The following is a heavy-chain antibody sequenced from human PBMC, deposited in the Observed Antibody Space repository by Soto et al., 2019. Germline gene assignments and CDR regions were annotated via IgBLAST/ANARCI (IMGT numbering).Heavy chain of an antibody. CDR3: SHVLGYCSSVTCYHSVDYMDD. Sequence: QITLKESGPTLVKPTQTLTLTCTFSGFSLNTSAVGVGWIRQPPGKALEWLALVYWDDDKLYSPSLKSRLTLTKDTSKNQVCLTMTNMDPVDPATSFCSHVLGYCSSVTCYHSVDYMDDWGKGTTVTVSS. V-gene: IGHV2-5*02. J-gene: IGHJ6*03. D-gene: IGHD2-15*01. CDR2: VYWDDDK. CDR1: GFSLNTSAVG.